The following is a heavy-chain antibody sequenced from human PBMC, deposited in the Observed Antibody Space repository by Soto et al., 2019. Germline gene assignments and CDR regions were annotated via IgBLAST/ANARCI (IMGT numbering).Heavy chain of an antibody. D-gene: IGHD1-26*01. Sequence: QVQLVESGGGVVQPGRSLRLSCAASGFTFSSYGMHWVRQAPGKGLEWVAVIWYDGSNKYYADSVKGRFTISRDNSKNTLYLQMNSLRAEDTAVYYCARGGSYRIYYYGMDVWGQGTTVTVSS. CDR1: GFTFSSYG. J-gene: IGHJ6*02. CDR3: ARGGSYRIYYYGMDV. V-gene: IGHV3-33*01. CDR2: IWYDGSNK.